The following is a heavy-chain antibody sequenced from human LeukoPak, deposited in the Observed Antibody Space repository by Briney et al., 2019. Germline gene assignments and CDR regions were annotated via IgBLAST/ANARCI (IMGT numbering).Heavy chain of an antibody. J-gene: IGHJ4*02. CDR1: GFSFRNYW. Sequence: PGGFLRLSCAASGFSFRNYWKGWVRQAPGKGLEWVSVIYSGGSTYYADSVKGRFTISRDNSKNTLYLQMNSLRAEDTAVYYCARDAAGYSGYDVWGQGTLVTVSS. CDR3: ARDAAGYSGYDV. V-gene: IGHV3-53*01. D-gene: IGHD5-12*01. CDR2: IYSGGST.